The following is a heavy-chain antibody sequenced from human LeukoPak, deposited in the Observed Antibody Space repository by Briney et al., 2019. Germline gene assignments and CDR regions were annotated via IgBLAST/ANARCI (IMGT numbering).Heavy chain of an antibody. Sequence: SQTLSLTCAVSGGSITSGDYSWTWIRQPPGQGLEWIGYFFHGRSTYYNPSLESRVTISVDRSKNQFSLKLNSVTAADTAVYYCARGLFIAAARAFDYWGQGTLVTVSS. D-gene: IGHD6-13*01. CDR2: FFHGRST. CDR1: GGSITSGDYS. J-gene: IGHJ4*02. V-gene: IGHV4-30-2*01. CDR3: ARGLFIAAARAFDY.